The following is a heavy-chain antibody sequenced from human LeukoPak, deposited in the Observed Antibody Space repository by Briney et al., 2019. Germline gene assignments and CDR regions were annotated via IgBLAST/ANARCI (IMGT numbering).Heavy chain of an antibody. CDR3: ARVPVNTRGYSYGYADY. Sequence: SETLSLTCAVYGGSFSGYFWSWIRQPPGXXXEWIGEINDSESANFNPSLKSRFTISVDTSKNQFSLKLSSVTAADTAVYYCARVPVNTRGYSYGYADYWGQGNLVTVSS. CDR2: INDSESA. D-gene: IGHD5-18*01. CDR1: GGSFSGYF. V-gene: IGHV4-34*01. J-gene: IGHJ4*02.